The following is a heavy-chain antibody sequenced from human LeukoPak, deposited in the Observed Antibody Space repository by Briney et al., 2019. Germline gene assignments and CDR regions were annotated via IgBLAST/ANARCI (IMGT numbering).Heavy chain of an antibody. CDR3: ARDLSYYDSSGSGDY. CDR2: INSDGSST. V-gene: IGHV3-74*01. CDR1: GFTLSSYW. Sequence: GGSLRLSCAASGFTLSSYWMHWVRQAPGKGLVWVSRINSDGSSTSYADSVKGRFTISRDNAKNTLYLQMNSLRAEDTAVYYCARDLSYYDSSGSGDYWGQGTLVTVSS. J-gene: IGHJ4*02. D-gene: IGHD3-22*01.